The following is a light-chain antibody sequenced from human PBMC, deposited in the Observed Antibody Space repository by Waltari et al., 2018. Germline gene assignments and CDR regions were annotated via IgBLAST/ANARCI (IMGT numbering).Light chain of an antibody. V-gene: IGKV3-15*01. Sequence: EVVMTQSPATLSVSPGERATLSCRASQIVSTDLAWYQQRPGQGPRLLIYGTSTRATGVPARFSGSGSVTEFTLIISSLQSEDFAVYYCQQYGDRPPITFGQGTRLDIK. CDR1: QIVSTD. CDR3: QQYGDRPPIT. CDR2: GTS. J-gene: IGKJ5*01.